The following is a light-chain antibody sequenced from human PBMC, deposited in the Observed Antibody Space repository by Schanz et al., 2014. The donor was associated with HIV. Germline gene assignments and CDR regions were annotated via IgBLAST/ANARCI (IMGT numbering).Light chain of an antibody. CDR3: QTWGTGPWV. Sequence: QSVLTQSPSASASLGASVKLTCTLSSGHSTYAIAWHQQQPEKGPRFLMNLNSDGSHSKGDGIPDRFSGSSSGAERYLTISSLQSEDEADYYCQTWGTGPWVFGGGTKVTVL. J-gene: IGLJ3*02. CDR1: SGHSTYA. CDR2: LNSDGSH. V-gene: IGLV4-69*01.